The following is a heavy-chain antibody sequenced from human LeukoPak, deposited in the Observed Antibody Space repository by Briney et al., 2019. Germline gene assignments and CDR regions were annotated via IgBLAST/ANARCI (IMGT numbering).Heavy chain of an antibody. CDR1: GGSFSGYY. J-gene: IGHJ6*03. V-gene: IGHV4-34*01. D-gene: IGHD3-22*01. Sequence: PSETLSLTCAVYGGSFSGYYWSWIRQPPGKGLEWIGEINHGGSTNYNPSLKSRVTISVDTSKNQFSLKLSSVTAADTAVYYCARGFGYYDSSGYYYYYYYMDVWGKGTTVTVSS. CDR3: ARGFGYYDSSGYYYYYYYMDV. CDR2: INHGGST.